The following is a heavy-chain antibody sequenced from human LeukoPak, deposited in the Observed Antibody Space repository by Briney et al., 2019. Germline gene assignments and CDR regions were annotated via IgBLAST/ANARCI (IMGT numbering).Heavy chain of an antibody. Sequence: SETLSLTCTVSGGSISSHYWSWIRKPPGKGLEWIGYIYYSGSTNYNPSLKSRFTISVATSKTQFSLNLSSLTPPAPAVYSFPGAGYDSSGYYYGFDYWGQGTLVTVSS. D-gene: IGHD3-22*01. CDR2: IYYSGST. V-gene: IGHV4-59*11. CDR3: PGAGYDSSGYYYGFDY. J-gene: IGHJ4*02. CDR1: GGSISSHY.